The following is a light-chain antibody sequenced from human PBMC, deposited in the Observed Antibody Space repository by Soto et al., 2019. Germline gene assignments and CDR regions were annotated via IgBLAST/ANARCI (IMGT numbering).Light chain of an antibody. CDR2: DSS. CDR3: QQSNDWPWT. Sequence: EIVMTQSPATLSLSPGERATLSCRASQSVGRDLAWYQQKLGQAPRLLIYDSSTRATAIPARFSGSGSGTEFTLTISSLQSEDFAVYYCQQSNDWPWTFGQGTKVEIK. V-gene: IGKV3-15*01. CDR1: QSVGRD. J-gene: IGKJ1*01.